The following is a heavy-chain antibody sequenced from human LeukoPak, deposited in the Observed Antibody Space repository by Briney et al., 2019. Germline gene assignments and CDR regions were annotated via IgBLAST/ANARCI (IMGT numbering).Heavy chain of an antibody. V-gene: IGHV5-51*01. D-gene: IGHD4-17*01. CDR2: IYPGNSDT. J-gene: IGHJ4*02. CDR1: GYSFINYW. CDR3: ARWGTVTRFVVDY. Sequence: GESLKISCKGSGYSFINYWIGWVRQMPGKGLEWMGIIYPGNSDTRYSPSFQGQVTISVDKSITTAYLQWRSLKASDTAMYYCARWGTVTRFVVDYWGQGTLVTVSS.